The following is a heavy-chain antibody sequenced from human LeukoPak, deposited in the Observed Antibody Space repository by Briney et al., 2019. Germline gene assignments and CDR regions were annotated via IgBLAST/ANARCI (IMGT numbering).Heavy chain of an antibody. CDR2: MSGDATST. CDR1: GFTFSSFA. Sequence: GGSLRLSCAASGFTFSSFAMNWVRQAPGKGLEWVSTMSGDATSTYYADSVKGRFTISRDNSKNTLYLQMNSLRAEDTAVYYCAKKGIAAASYYFDYWGQGTLVTVSS. D-gene: IGHD6-13*01. J-gene: IGHJ4*02. CDR3: AKKGIAAASYYFDY. V-gene: IGHV3-23*01.